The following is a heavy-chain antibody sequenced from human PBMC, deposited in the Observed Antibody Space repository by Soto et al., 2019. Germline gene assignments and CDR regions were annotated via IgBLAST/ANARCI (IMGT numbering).Heavy chain of an antibody. V-gene: IGHV1-8*01. CDR3: ARVRCSGGSCYPQY. J-gene: IGHJ4*02. D-gene: IGHD2-15*01. Sequence: ASAKPCSKAPRYGFASRYRWWVRQATGQGLEWMGWMNPNSGNTGYAQKFQGRVTMTRNTSISTAYMELSSLRSEDTAVYYCARVRCSGGSCYPQYWGQGTLVTVSS. CDR1: RYGFASRY. CDR2: MNPNSGNT.